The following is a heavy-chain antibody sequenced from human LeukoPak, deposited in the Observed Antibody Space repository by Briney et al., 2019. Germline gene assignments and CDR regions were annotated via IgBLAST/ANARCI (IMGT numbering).Heavy chain of an antibody. Sequence: GESLKISCKGSGYSFTSYWIGWVRQMLGKGLEWMGIIYPGDSDTRYSPSFQGQVTISADKSISTAYLQWSSLKASDTAVYYCARISWYSSSWYDSQYYFDYWGQGTLVTVSS. CDR2: IYPGDSDT. CDR1: GYSFTSYW. CDR3: ARISWYSSSWYDSQYYFDY. D-gene: IGHD6-13*01. J-gene: IGHJ4*02. V-gene: IGHV5-51*01.